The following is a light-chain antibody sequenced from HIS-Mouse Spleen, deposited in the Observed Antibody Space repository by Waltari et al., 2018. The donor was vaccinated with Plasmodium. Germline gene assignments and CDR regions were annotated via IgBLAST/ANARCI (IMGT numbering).Light chain of an antibody. Sequence: SYELTQPPSVSVSPGQTASITCSGDQVGDKYACWYQQKPGQSPVLVIYQDSKRPSGIPERFSGSNSGNTATLTISGTQAMDEADYYCQAWDSSTYVFGTGTKVTVL. CDR3: QAWDSSTYV. CDR1: QVGDKY. V-gene: IGLV3-1*01. J-gene: IGLJ1*01. CDR2: QDS.